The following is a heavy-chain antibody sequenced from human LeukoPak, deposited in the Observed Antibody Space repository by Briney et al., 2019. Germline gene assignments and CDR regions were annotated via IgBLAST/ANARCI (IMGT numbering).Heavy chain of an antibody. V-gene: IGHV3-7*03. CDR1: GFTFSSYW. J-gene: IGHJ6*02. D-gene: IGHD3-16*01. CDR2: INHNGNVN. CDR3: ARGGGLDV. Sequence: GGSLRLSCAASGFTFSSYWMNWARQAPGKGLEWVASINHNGNVNYYVDSVKGRFTISSDNAKNSLYLQMSNLRAEDTTVYFCARGGGLDVWGQGATVTVSS.